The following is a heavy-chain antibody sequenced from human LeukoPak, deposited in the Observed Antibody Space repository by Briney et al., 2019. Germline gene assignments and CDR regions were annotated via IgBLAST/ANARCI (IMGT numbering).Heavy chain of an antibody. CDR3: ARGYYGSGSHCCHMDV. CDR1: GGSISSYY. J-gene: IGHJ6*03. V-gene: IGHV4-59*01. D-gene: IGHD3-10*01. CDR2: IYYSGST. Sequence: PSETLSLTCTVSGGSISSYYGSWIRQPPGKGLEWSGNIYYSGSTNYNASLKSRVTISVDTSKNQFSLKLSSVTAADTAVYYCARGYYGSGSHCCHMDVWGKGTTITVS.